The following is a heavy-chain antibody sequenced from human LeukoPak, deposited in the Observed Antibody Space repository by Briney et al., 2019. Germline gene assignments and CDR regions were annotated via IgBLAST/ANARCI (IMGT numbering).Heavy chain of an antibody. CDR1: GGSISSGGYY. CDR3: ARSPDSSGYYLDY. Sequence: SQTLSLTCTVSGGSISSGGYYWSWIRQHPGKGLEWIGYIYYSGSTYYNPSLKSRVTISVDTSKNQFSLKLSSVTAADTAVYYCARSPDSSGYYLDYWGQGTLVTVSS. CDR2: IYYSGST. J-gene: IGHJ4*02. D-gene: IGHD3-22*01. V-gene: IGHV4-31*03.